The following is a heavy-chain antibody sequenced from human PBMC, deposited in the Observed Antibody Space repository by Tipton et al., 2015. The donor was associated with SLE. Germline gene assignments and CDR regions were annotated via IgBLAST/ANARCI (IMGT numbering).Heavy chain of an antibody. Sequence: TLSLTCSVSGGSFTSSDYYWGWIRQPPGKGLEWVGTVYYTGNTFYNPSLKSRVTILVDTSKNQFSLKLSSVTAADTAVYFCARHGELGIYYNYMDVWGKGTTVTVSS. CDR3: ARHGELGIYYNYMDV. CDR2: VYYTGNT. J-gene: IGHJ6*03. D-gene: IGHD7-27*01. CDR1: GGSFTSSDYY. V-gene: IGHV4-39*07.